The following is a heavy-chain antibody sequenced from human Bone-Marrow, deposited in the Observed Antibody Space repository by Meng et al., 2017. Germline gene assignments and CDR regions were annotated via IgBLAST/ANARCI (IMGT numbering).Heavy chain of an antibody. Sequence: ASVKVSCKASGYTFTGYYMHWVRQAPGQGLEGMGRINPNSGGTNYAQKFQGRVTMTRDTSISTAYMELSRLRSDDTAVYYCARDLTYIRSFDWLFLSPYFDYWGQGTLVTVSS. J-gene: IGHJ4*02. CDR1: GYTFTGYY. CDR3: ARDLTYIRSFDWLFLSPYFDY. V-gene: IGHV1-2*06. D-gene: IGHD3-9*01. CDR2: INPNSGGT.